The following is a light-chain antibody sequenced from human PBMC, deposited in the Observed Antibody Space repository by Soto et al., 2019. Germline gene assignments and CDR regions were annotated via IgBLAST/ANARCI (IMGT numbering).Light chain of an antibody. CDR1: SSDIGGYNY. CDR3: TSYTSSSTLV. Sequence: QSALTQPASVSASPGQSIAISCTGTSSDIGGYNYVSWYQQHPGKAPKLMIYEVSNRPSGVSDRFSGSKSGDTASLTISGLQPEDEADYYCTSYTSSSTLVCGTGTKVTVL. J-gene: IGLJ1*01. CDR2: EVS. V-gene: IGLV2-14*01.